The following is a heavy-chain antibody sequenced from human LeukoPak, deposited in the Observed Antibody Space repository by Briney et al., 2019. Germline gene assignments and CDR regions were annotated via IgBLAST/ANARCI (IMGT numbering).Heavy chain of an antibody. V-gene: IGHV3-23*01. CDR2: ISGSGGST. D-gene: IGHD5-12*01. CDR3: AKGYSGYDYRYYFDY. Sequence: AGSLRLSCAASGFTFSSYAMSWVRQAPGKGLEWVSAISGSGGSTYYADSVKGRFTISRDNSKNTLYLQMNSLRAEDTAVYYCAKGYSGYDYRYYFDYWGQGTLVTVSS. J-gene: IGHJ4*02. CDR1: GFTFSSYA.